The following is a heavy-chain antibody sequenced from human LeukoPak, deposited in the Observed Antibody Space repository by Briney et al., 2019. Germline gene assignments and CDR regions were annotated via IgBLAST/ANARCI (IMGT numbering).Heavy chain of an antibody. CDR2: T. Sequence: TYYNPSLKRRVTISVATSKNQFSLKLSSVTAADTAVYYCARDPGYYDSSGYFHPWYFDLWGRGTLVTVSS. J-gene: IGHJ2*01. V-gene: IGHV4-31*02. D-gene: IGHD3-22*01. CDR3: ARDPGYYDSSGYFHPWYFDL.